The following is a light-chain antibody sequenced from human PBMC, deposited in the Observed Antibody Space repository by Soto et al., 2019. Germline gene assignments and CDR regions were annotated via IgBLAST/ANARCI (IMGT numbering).Light chain of an antibody. J-gene: IGKJ4*01. CDR2: GAS. CDR1: QSVSSN. CDR3: QQSTSSVT. Sequence: EIVLTQSPATLSVSPGERATLSCRASQSVSSNLAWYQQKPGRAPRLLIYGASSRATGIPDRFSGGGSGTDFTLTINRVEPEDFAVYFCQQSTSSVTFGGGTKVDI. V-gene: IGKV3-20*01.